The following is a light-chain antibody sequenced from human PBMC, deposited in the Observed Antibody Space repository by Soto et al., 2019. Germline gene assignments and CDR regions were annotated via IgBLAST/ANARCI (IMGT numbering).Light chain of an antibody. J-gene: IGKJ5*01. V-gene: IGKV3-15*01. CDR2: DTS. CDR3: QQYNKWPPIT. Sequence: VLTHSPVTVSLSPGERASLSSTASQFLSSYLAWYQQLPGQAPRLLIYDTSTRATGIPARFSGSGSGTEFTLTISSLQSEDFAVYYCQQYNKWPPITFGQGTRLEIK. CDR1: QFLSSY.